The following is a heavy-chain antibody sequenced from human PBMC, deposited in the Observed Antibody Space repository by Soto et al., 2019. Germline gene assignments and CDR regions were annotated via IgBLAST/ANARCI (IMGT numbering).Heavy chain of an antibody. CDR3: ARGLWEGSRFLDWFYYYYGMDV. CDR1: GGSFSGYY. J-gene: IGHJ6*02. V-gene: IGHV4-34*01. D-gene: IGHD3-3*01. Sequence: SSETLSLTCAVYGGSFSGYYWSWIRQPPGKGLEWIGEINHSGSTNYNPSLKSRVTISVDTSKNQFSLKLSSVTAADTAVYYCARGLWEGSRFLDWFYYYYGMDVWGQGTTVTVSS. CDR2: INHSGST.